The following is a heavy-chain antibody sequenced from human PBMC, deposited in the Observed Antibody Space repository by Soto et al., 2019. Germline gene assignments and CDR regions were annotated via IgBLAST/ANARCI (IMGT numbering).Heavy chain of an antibody. CDR2: ISAYNGNT. Sequence: GASVKVSCKASGYTFTSYGISWVRQAPGQGLEWMGWISAYNGNTNYAQKLQGRVTMTTDTSTSTAYMELRSLRSDDTAVYYCARGRGSTTLRFLEWLSPGPFDYWGQGTLVTVSS. J-gene: IGHJ4*02. D-gene: IGHD3-3*01. CDR1: GYTFTSYG. V-gene: IGHV1-18*01. CDR3: ARGRGSTTLRFLEWLSPGPFDY.